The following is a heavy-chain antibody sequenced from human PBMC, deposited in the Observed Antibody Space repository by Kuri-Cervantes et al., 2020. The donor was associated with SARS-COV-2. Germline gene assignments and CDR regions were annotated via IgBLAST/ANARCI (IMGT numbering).Heavy chain of an antibody. J-gene: IGHJ4*02. D-gene: IGHD3-10*01. V-gene: IGHV4-30-4*01. CDR3: AREPXXYGPGGY. CDR2: IYYSGTT. CDR1: GGSISSGDYY. Sequence: LRLXCTVSGGSISSGDYYWTWIRQPPGKGLEWIGCIYYSGTTSYNPSLKSRVTISVDTSKNQFSLRLSSVTAADTXXYYCAREPXXYGPGGYWGQGTLVTVSS.